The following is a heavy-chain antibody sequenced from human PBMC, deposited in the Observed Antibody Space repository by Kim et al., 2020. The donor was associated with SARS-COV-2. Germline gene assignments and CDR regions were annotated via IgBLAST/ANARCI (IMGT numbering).Heavy chain of an antibody. Sequence: GGSLRLSCAASGFSFSDSALHWVRQAPGKGLEWVGRIRNKVNNYATIYAESVTGRFTISRDDSANTVSLHMNSLKTEDTAIYYCTRHVTSYHGSDAFDIWGQGKMVIVSS. J-gene: IGHJ3*02. D-gene: IGHD3-16*02. CDR3: TRHVTSYHGSDAFDI. V-gene: IGHV3-73*01. CDR1: GFSFSDSA. CDR2: IRNKVNNYAT.